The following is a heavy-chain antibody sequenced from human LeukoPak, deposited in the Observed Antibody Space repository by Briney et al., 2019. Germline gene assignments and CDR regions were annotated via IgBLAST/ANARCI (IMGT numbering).Heavy chain of an antibody. V-gene: IGHV3-30*18. CDR3: AKENSSGWYGLGYYFDY. CDR2: ISYDGSNK. J-gene: IGHJ4*02. D-gene: IGHD6-19*01. Sequence: GGSLRLSCAASGFTFSSYGMHWVRQAPGKGLEWVAVISYDGSNKYYADSVKGRFTISRDNSKNTLYLQMNSLRAEDTAVYYCAKENSSGWYGLGYYFDYWGQGTLVTVSS. CDR1: GFTFSSYG.